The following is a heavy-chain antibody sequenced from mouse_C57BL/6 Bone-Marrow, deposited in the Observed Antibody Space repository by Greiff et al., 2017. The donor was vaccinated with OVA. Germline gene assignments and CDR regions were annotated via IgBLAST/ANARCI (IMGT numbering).Heavy chain of an antibody. D-gene: IGHD1-1*01. Sequence: EVNLVESGGDLVKPGGSLNLPCAASGFTFSSYGMSWVRQTPDKRLEWVATISSGGSYTYYPDSVKGRFTISRDNAKNTLYLQMSSLKSEDTAMYYCARGTTVVAHFDYWGQGTTLTVSS. J-gene: IGHJ2*01. CDR3: ARGTTVVAHFDY. V-gene: IGHV5-6*01. CDR2: ISSGGSYT. CDR1: GFTFSSYG.